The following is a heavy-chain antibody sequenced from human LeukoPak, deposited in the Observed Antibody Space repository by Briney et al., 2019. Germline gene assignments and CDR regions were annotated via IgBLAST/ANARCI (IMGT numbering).Heavy chain of an antibody. CDR1: GYTFTSYG. CDR3: ARGSLYYYDSSGYYRNAFDI. D-gene: IGHD3-22*01. CDR2: ISAYNGNT. J-gene: IGHJ3*02. V-gene: IGHV1-18*01. Sequence: ASVKVSCKASGYTFTSYGISWVRQAPGQGLEWMGWISAYNGNTNYAQKLQGRVTMTTDTSTSTAYMELRSLRSDDTAVYYCARGSLYYYDSSGYYRNAFDIWGQGTMVTVSS.